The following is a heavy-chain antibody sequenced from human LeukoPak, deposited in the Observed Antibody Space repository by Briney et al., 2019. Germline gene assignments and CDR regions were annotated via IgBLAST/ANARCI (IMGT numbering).Heavy chain of an antibody. CDR1: GFTFSSYA. V-gene: IGHV3-23*01. D-gene: IGHD3-3*01. J-gene: IGHJ3*02. CDR2: ISGSGGST. Sequence: GGSLRLSCAASGFTFSSYAMSWVRQAPGKGLEWVSAISGSGGSTYYADSVKGRFTISRDNSKNTLYLQMNSLRAEDTAVYYCARIRTTIFGVVTHDAFDIWGQGTMVTVSS. CDR3: ARIRTTIFGVVTHDAFDI.